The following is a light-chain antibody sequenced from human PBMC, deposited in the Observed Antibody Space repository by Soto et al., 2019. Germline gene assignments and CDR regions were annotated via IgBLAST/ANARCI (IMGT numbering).Light chain of an antibody. J-gene: IGKJ5*01. CDR1: QSIGSY. CDR3: QQYYNWPRT. V-gene: IGKV3-11*01. CDR2: DAS. Sequence: ESVLTQSPATLSLSPGEGATLSCRASQSIGSYLTWYQHKPGQAPRLLIYDASNRATGIPARFSGTGSGTEFTITINSLQAEDCAVYYCQQYYNWPRTFGQGTRLEIK.